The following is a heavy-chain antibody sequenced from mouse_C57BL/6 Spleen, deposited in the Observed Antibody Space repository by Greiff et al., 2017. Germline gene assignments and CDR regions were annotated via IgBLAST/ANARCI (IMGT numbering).Heavy chain of an antibody. CDR1: GYTFTSYG. CDR2: IYPRSGNT. V-gene: IGHV1-81*01. Sequence: VQGVASGAELARPGASVKLSCKASGYTFTSYGISWVKQRTGQGLEWIGEIYPRSGNTYYNEKFTGKATLTADKSSSTAYMELRSLTSEDSAVYFCARSVNDGYSWAFDVWGTGTTVTVSS. D-gene: IGHD2-3*01. J-gene: IGHJ1*03. CDR3: ARSVNDGYSWAFDV.